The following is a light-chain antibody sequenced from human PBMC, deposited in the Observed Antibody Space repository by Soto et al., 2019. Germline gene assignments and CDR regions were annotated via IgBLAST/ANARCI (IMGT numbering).Light chain of an antibody. V-gene: IGKV1-39*01. CDR3: QQSSSTPRT. CDR1: QXXXXY. J-gene: IGKJ1*01. CDR2: GVS. Sequence: DIQXXQSPSSXXASVGDRVTXXXXASQXXXXYLNWYQQKPVEAPTLLMYGVSTLQSGVPSRFSGSGSGTEFTLTISSLQPEDSATYYCQQSSSTPRTFGQGTKVEI.